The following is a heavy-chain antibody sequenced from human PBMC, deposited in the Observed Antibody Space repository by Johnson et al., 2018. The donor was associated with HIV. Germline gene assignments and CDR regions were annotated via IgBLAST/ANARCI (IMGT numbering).Heavy chain of an antibody. V-gene: IGHV3-20*04. CDR1: GFSFDDFG. CDR2: INWNGGST. D-gene: IGHD4-17*01. J-gene: IGHJ3*02. Sequence: EQLVESGGVVVQPGGSLRLSCAASGFSFDDFGMSWVRQAPGKGLEWVSGINWNGGSTGYADSVKGRFTISRDNAKNSLYLQRNSLRAEDTAVYYCARGSGVLTGGDSDAFDIWGQGTMVTVSS. CDR3: ARGSGVLTGGDSDAFDI.